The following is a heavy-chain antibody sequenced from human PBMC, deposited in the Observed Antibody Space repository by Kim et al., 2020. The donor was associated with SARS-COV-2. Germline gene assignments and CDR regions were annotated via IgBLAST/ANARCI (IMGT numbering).Heavy chain of an antibody. CDR2: IYPGDSDT. CDR1: GYSFTSYW. Sequence: GESLKISCKGSGYSFTSYWIGWVRQMPGKGLEWMGIIYPGDSDTRYSPSFQGQVTISADKSISTAYLQWSSLKASDTAMYYCARRMGYGDYGGDTYYYYYGMDVWGQGTTVTVSS. CDR3: ARRMGYGDYGGDTYYYYYGMDV. D-gene: IGHD4-17*01. V-gene: IGHV5-51*01. J-gene: IGHJ6*02.